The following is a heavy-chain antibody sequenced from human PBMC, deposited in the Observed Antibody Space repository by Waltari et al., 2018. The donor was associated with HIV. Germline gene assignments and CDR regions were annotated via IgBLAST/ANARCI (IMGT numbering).Heavy chain of an antibody. Sequence: QVQLVQSGAEVKKPGASVKVSCKASGYTFTSYYMHWVRQAPGQGLKWMGRINPSGGSTSYAQKFQGRVTMTRDTSTSTVYMELSSLRSEDTAVYYCARTRAAIDYYYGMDVWGQGTTVTVSS. D-gene: IGHD2-2*01. CDR1: GYTFTSYY. CDR2: INPSGGST. J-gene: IGHJ6*02. V-gene: IGHV1-46*01. CDR3: ARTRAAIDYYYGMDV.